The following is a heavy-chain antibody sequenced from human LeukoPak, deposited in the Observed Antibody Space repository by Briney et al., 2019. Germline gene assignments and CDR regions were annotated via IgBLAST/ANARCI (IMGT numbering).Heavy chain of an antibody. D-gene: IGHD3-10*01. CDR3: GGFGYEAAVDL. J-gene: IGHJ4*02. CDR2: IKPDGSET. Sequence: PGGSLRLSCAASGLTFRTYWMTWLRQAPGKGLEWVANIKPDGSETYYVDPVKGRFTISRDNAKNLLYLQMNSLRGEDTAVYYCGGFGYEAAVDLWGQGTLVTVS. CDR1: GLTFRTYW. V-gene: IGHV3-7*01.